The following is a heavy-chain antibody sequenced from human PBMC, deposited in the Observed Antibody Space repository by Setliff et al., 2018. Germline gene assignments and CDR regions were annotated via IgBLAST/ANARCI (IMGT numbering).Heavy chain of an antibody. CDR1: GGSISSGDYY. CDR3: ARSFSRREKFLLDY. CDR2: IYSSGST. V-gene: IGHV4-30-4*08. Sequence: SETLSLTCTVSGGSISSGDYYWSWIRQPPGKGLEWIGYIYSSGSTYYNPSLKSRVSISVDTSKNQFSLKLNSVTAADTAVYYCARSFSRREKFLLDYWGQGALVTVSS. J-gene: IGHJ4*02.